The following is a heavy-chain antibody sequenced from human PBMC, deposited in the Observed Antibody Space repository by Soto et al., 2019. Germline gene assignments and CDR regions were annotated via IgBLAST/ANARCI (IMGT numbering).Heavy chain of an antibody. CDR1: GFTFRNYD. J-gene: IGHJ6*02. Sequence: DVQLVESGGGLVQPGGSLRLSCEASGFTFRNYDMHWVRQGTGKGLEWVSGISAAGDPDYADSVEGRFTISRENAQNSFFLQMNSLRVGDKAAYYCARTDRDFYGLDVWGQGTTVIVSS. CDR2: ISAAGDP. CDR3: ARTDRDFYGLDV. V-gene: IGHV3-13*05.